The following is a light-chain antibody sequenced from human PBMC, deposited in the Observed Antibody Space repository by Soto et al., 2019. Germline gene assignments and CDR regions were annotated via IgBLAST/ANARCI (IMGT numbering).Light chain of an antibody. CDR1: SSDVGGYNY. J-gene: IGLJ3*02. Sequence: QSALTQPRSVSGSPGQSVTISCTGTSSDVGGYNYVSWYQQHPGKAPKLVIYDVSKRPSGVPDLFSGSKSGNTASLTISGLQAEDEADYYCCSYAGNSLWVFGGGTKLTVL. CDR2: DVS. V-gene: IGLV2-11*01. CDR3: CSYAGNSLWV.